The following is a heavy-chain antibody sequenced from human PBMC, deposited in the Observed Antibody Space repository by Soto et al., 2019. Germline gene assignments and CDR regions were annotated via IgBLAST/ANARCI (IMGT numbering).Heavy chain of an antibody. CDR2: IKSKTDDGTT. Sequence: PGGSLRLSCAASGLTFSNAWMSWVRQAPGKGLEWVGRIKSKTDDGTTDYAAPVKGRFTISRDNAKNSLYLQMDRLRAEDTALYYCVREDGKVGTNSAFDYWGLGALVTVS. D-gene: IGHD1-26*01. CDR1: GLTFSNAW. V-gene: IGHV3-15*01. CDR3: VREDGKVGTNSAFDY. J-gene: IGHJ4*02.